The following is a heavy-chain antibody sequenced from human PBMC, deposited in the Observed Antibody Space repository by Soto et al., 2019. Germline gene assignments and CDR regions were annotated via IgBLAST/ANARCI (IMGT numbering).Heavy chain of an antibody. J-gene: IGHJ3*02. V-gene: IGHV4-59*01. CDR3: ARDSFRRIYYGDSDDAFDI. Sequence: QVQLQESGPGLVKPSETLSLTCTVSGGSISSYYWSWIRQPPGKGLEWIGYIYYSGSTNYNPSLKSRVTISVDTSKYQFSLKLSSVTAADTAVYYCARDSFRRIYYGDSDDAFDIWGQGTMVTVSS. CDR1: GGSISSYY. D-gene: IGHD4-17*01. CDR2: IYYSGST.